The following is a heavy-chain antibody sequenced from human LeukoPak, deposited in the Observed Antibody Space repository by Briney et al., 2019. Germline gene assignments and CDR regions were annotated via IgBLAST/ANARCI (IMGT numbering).Heavy chain of an antibody. CDR1: GGSLSTHH. V-gene: IGHV4-59*11. D-gene: IGHD3-22*01. CDR2: ISDSGST. CDR3: ARGYDSSAYYPFNY. J-gene: IGHJ4*02. Sequence: PSETLSLTCVVSGGSLSTHHWSWIRQSPGRGLEWIGYISDSGSTNYNPSLKSRVAISVDTSKNQFSLMLSSVTAADTAVYYCARGYDSSAYYPFNYWGQGTLVTVSS.